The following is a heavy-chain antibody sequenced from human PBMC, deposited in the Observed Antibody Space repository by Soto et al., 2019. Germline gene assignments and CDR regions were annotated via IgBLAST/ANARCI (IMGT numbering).Heavy chain of an antibody. CDR3: PRPSSRWGGGDY. CDR1: GGSFSGYY. V-gene: IGHV4-34*01. D-gene: IGHD3-16*01. CDR2: IHHSGST. J-gene: IGHJ4*02. Sequence: QVQLQQWGAGLLKPSETLSLTCAVYGGSFSGYYWSWIRQPPGKGLEWIGEIHHSGSTNDNQSLRSRGTISIDTSQNQFSPKLSSVTAAGTAGYYCPRPSSRWGGGDYWGQGTLVTVSS.